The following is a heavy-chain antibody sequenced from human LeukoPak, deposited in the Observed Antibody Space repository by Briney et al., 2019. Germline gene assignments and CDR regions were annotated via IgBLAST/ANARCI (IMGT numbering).Heavy chain of an antibody. D-gene: IGHD4-17*01. CDR1: GFTFSSYA. V-gene: IGHV3-23*01. CDR2: ISGSGGST. J-gene: IGHJ4*02. CDR3: AKDNGHDYGEPFDY. Sequence: GGSLRLSCAASGFTFSSYAMSWVRQAPGKGLEWVSAISGSGGSTYYADSVKGRFTISRDNSKNTLYLQMNSLGAEDTAVYYCAKDNGHDYGEPFDYWGQGTLVTVSS.